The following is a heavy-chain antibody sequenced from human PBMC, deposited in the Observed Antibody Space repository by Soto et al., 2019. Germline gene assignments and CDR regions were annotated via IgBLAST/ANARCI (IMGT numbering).Heavy chain of an antibody. D-gene: IGHD3-3*01. CDR2: ISSSGSTI. CDR1: GFTFSSYE. Sequence: PGGSLRLSCAASGFTFSSYEMNWVRQAPGKGLEWVSYISSSGSTIYYADSVKGRFTISRDNAKNSLYLQMNSLRAEDTAVYYCARAGADFWSGYYDYWGQGTLVTVSS. V-gene: IGHV3-48*03. J-gene: IGHJ4*02. CDR3: ARAGADFWSGYYDY.